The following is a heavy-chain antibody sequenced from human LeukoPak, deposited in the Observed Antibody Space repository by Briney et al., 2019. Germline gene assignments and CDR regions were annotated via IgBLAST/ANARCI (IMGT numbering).Heavy chain of an antibody. J-gene: IGHJ4*02. CDR1: GFTFSDYY. Sequence: PGGSLRLSCAASGFTFSDYYMSRIRQAPGKGLEWVSYISSSSSYTNYADSVKGRFTISRDNAKNSLYLQMNSLRAEETAVYYCARVWGSGWYLDYWGQGTLVTVSS. V-gene: IGHV3-11*06. D-gene: IGHD6-19*01. CDR3: ARVWGSGWYLDY. CDR2: ISSSSSYT.